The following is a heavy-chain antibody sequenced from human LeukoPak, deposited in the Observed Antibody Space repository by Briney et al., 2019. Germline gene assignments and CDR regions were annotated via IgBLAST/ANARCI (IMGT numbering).Heavy chain of an antibody. Sequence: PSETLSLTCAVSGGSIASGGFSWNWIRQPPGKGLEWIGYIYPSGGTYYNPSLKSRLTISIDKSKNQFSLRLNSVIAADTAVYYCARDTYGGSGMNRYYYYGMDVWGQGTTVTVSS. CDR2: IYPSGGT. CDR3: ARDTYGGSGMNRYYYYGMDV. J-gene: IGHJ6*02. V-gene: IGHV4-30-2*01. CDR1: GGSIASGGFS. D-gene: IGHD3-10*01.